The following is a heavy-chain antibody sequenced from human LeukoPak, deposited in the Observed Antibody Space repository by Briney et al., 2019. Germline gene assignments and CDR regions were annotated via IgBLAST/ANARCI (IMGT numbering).Heavy chain of an antibody. D-gene: IGHD6-19*01. Sequence: GRSLRLSCVASGFTFINYDMHWVRQATGKGLEWVSSIGPTGESYYPGSVKGRLTISRENARNSLHLQMNSLKVEDTAVYYCVRAGYSSGWYRFDYWGQGILVTVSS. CDR1: GFTFINYD. V-gene: IGHV3-13*01. CDR2: IGPTGES. J-gene: IGHJ4*02. CDR3: VRAGYSSGWYRFDY.